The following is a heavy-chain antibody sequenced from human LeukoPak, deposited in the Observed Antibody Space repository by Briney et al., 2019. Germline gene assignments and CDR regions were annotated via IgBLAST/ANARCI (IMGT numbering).Heavy chain of an antibody. V-gene: IGHV3-21*01. J-gene: IGHJ3*02. CDR3: ARDPAYCGGDCYSVYQYAFDI. CDR2: ISSSSSYI. Sequence: GGSLRLSCAASGFAFSSYNRNWVRQAPGKGLEWVSSISSSSSYIYYADSVRGRFTISRDNAKNSLYLQINSLRAEDTAVYYCARDPAYCGGDCYSVYQYAFDIWGQGTRVTVSS. CDR1: GFAFSSYN. D-gene: IGHD2-21*02.